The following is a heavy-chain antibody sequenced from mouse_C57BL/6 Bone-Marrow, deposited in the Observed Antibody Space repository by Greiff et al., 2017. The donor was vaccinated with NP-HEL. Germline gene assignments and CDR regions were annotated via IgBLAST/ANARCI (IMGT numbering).Heavy chain of an antibody. CDR2: IYPGSGST. CDR3: ARDYYDSSFAY. J-gene: IGHJ3*01. V-gene: IGHV1-55*01. D-gene: IGHD1-1*01. CDR1: GYTFTSYW. Sequence: QVQLQQPGAELVKPGASVKMSCTASGYTFTSYWITWVKQRPGQGLEWIGDIYPGSGSTNYNEKFKSKATLTVDTSSSPAYLQLRSLTSEDAAVYCCARDYYDSSFAYGCRGNLITVTA.